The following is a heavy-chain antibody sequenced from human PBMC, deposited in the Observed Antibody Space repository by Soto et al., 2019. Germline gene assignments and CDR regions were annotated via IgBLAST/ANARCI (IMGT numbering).Heavy chain of an antibody. J-gene: IGHJ5*02. V-gene: IGHV1-2*02. D-gene: IGHD1-1*01. Sequence: ASVKVSCKAPAYTFTDYYIHWVRQAPGQGLEWMGWINPNSGGSYFAQKFLGRVTMTRDTSITTAYMELSRLRSDDTAVYYCARALPEIRMMEGGSFDPWGQGTVVTVSS. CDR2: INPNSGGS. CDR3: ARALPEIRMMEGGSFDP. CDR1: AYTFTDYY.